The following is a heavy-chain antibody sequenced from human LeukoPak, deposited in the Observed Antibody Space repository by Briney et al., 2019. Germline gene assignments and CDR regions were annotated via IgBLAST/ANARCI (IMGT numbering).Heavy chain of an antibody. D-gene: IGHD2-2*01. CDR1: GYTFTSYG. V-gene: IGHV1-18*01. CDR3: AREGYCSSTSCPDYYYYYGMDV. CDR2: ISAYNGNT. J-gene: IGHJ6*02. Sequence: ASVKVSCKASGYTFTSYGISWVRQAPGQGLERVGWISAYNGNTNYAQKLQGRVTMTTDTSTSTAYMELRSLRSDDTAVYYCAREGYCSSTSCPDYYYYYGMDVWGQGTTVTVSS.